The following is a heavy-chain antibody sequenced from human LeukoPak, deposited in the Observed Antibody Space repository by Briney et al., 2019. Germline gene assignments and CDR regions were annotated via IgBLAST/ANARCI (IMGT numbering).Heavy chain of an antibody. CDR2: IYYSGST. J-gene: IGHJ4*02. V-gene: IGHV4-39*01. Sequence: PSETLSLTCTVSGGSISSSSYYWGWIRQPPGKGLEWIGSIYYSGSTYYNPSLKSRVTISADTSKNQFSLKLSSVTAADTAVYYCAILPRRAALDYWGQGTLVTVSS. D-gene: IGHD6-6*01. CDR3: AILPRRAALDY. CDR1: GGSISSSSYY.